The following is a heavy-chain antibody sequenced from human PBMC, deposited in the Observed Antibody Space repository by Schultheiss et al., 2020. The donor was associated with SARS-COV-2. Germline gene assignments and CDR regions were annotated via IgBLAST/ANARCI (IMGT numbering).Heavy chain of an antibody. CDR1: GGSFSGYY. Sequence: SQTLSLTCAVYGGSFSGYYWSWIRQPPGKGLEWIGSIYYSGSTNYNPSLKSRVTISVDTSKNQFSLKLSSVTAADTAVYYCARVGMGSSAASYWGQGTLVTVSS. V-gene: IGHV4-34*01. J-gene: IGHJ4*02. D-gene: IGHD6-19*01. CDR3: ARVGMGSSAASY. CDR2: IYYSGST.